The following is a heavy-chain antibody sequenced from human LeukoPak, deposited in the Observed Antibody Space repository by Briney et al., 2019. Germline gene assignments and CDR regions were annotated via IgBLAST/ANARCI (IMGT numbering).Heavy chain of an antibody. CDR3: ARGRMDV. Sequence: GGSLRLSCAASGFTFSSYSMNWVRQAPGKGLEWVSYISSSSTIYYADSVKGRFTISRDNAKNSLYLQMNSLRAEDTAVYDCARGRMDVWGKGTTVTVSS. CDR2: ISSSSTI. V-gene: IGHV3-48*04. J-gene: IGHJ6*03. CDR1: GFTFSSYS.